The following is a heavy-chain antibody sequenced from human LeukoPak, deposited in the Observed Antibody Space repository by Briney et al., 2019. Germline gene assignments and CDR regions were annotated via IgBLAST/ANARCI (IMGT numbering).Heavy chain of an antibody. V-gene: IGHV1-69*01. D-gene: IGHD6-19*01. CDR1: GGTFSSYA. CDR3: TRESSGWANWFDP. J-gene: IGHJ5*02. Sequence: GSSVKVSCKASGGTFSSYAISWVRQAPGQGLEWMGGIIPIFGTANYAQKFQGRVTITADESTSTAYMELSSLRSEDTAVYYCTRESSGWANWFDPWGQGTLVTVSS. CDR2: IIPIFGTA.